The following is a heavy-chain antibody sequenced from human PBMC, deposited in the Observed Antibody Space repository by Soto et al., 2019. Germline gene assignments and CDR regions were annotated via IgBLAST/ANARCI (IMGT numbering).Heavy chain of an antibody. V-gene: IGHV3-30*18. D-gene: IGHD3-10*01. CDR2: ISYDGSNK. Sequence: GGSLRLSCAASGFTFSKYGMHWVRQAPGKGLEWVAVISYDGSNKYYGDSVKGRFTISRDNSKNTLYLQMNSLRAEDTAVYYCAKGRSMVRGVIKMYGMDVWGQGTTVTVSS. CDR1: GFTFSKYG. CDR3: AKGRSMVRGVIKMYGMDV. J-gene: IGHJ6*02.